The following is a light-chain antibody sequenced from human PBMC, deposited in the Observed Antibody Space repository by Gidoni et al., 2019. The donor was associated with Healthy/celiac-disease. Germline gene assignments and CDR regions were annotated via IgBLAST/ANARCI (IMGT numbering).Light chain of an antibody. V-gene: IGKV3-11*01. CDR2: DAS. J-gene: IGKJ4*01. CDR3: QQRSNWPGLT. Sequence: EIVLTQSPATLSLSPGERATLSCRASQSVSSYLAWYQQKPGQALRLLIEDASNRATGIPARFSGSGSGTDFALTISSLEPEDFAVYYCQQRSNWPGLTFGGGTKVEIK. CDR1: QSVSSY.